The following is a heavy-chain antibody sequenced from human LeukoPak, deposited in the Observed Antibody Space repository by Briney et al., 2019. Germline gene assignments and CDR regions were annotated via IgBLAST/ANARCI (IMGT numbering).Heavy chain of an antibody. CDR1: GGTFSSYA. CDR3: ARNRGGSPTAYAFDI. CDR2: IIPILGIA. V-gene: IGHV1-69*04. Sequence: SVKVSCKASGGTFSSYAISWVRQAPGQGLEWMGRIIPILGIANYAQKFQGRVTITADKSTSTAYMELSSLRSEDTAVYYCARNRGGSPTAYAFDIWGQGTMVTVSS. D-gene: IGHD3-10*01. J-gene: IGHJ3*02.